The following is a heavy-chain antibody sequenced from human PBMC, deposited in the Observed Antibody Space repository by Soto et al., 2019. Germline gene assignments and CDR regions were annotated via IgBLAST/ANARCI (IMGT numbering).Heavy chain of an antibody. CDR1: GGSISSYY. J-gene: IGHJ3*02. CDR3: ARDRGSGSYIDAFDI. V-gene: IGHV4-59*01. D-gene: IGHD3-10*01. CDR2: IYCSGST. Sequence: SETLSLTCTVSGGSISSYYWSWIRQPPGKGLEWIGYIYCSGSTNYNPSLKSRVTISVDTSKNQFSLKLSSVTAADTAVYYCARDRGSGSYIDAFDIWGQGTMVTVSS.